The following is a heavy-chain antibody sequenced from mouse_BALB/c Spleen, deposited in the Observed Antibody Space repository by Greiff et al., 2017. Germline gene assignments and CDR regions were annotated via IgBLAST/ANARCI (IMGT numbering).Heavy chain of an antibody. CDR3: TRDGGNADY. CDR2: ISSGGSYT. Sequence: EVQLQEPGGGLVKPGGSLKLSCAASGFTFSSYTMSWVRQTPEKRLEWVATISSGGSYTYYPDSVKGRFTISRDNAKNTLYLQMSSLKSEDTAMYYCTRDGGNADYWGQGTTLTVSS. CDR1: GFTFSSYT. J-gene: IGHJ2*01. V-gene: IGHV5-6-4*01.